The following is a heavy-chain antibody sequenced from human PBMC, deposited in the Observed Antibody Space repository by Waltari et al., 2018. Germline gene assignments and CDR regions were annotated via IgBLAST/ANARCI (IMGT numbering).Heavy chain of an antibody. V-gene: IGHV1-69*05. CDR2: FNPIRGTE. D-gene: IGHD6-13*01. Sequence: QVQLVQSGAEVKKPGSSVKVSCKAYGGTFSSYAISWVRQAPGHGLEWMGWFNPIRGTEKYEQKFQGRVTITTYESTRTAYMELSSLRSEDTAVYYCARDDAYSSSWQAYRGWFDPWGQGTLVTVSS. CDR3: ARDDAYSSSWQAYRGWFDP. CDR1: GGTFSSYA. J-gene: IGHJ5*02.